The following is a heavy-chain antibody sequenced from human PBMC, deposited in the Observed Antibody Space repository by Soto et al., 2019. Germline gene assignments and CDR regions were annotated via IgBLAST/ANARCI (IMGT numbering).Heavy chain of an antibody. Sequence: SETLSLTCTVSGGSVSSGDYFWSWIRQPPGKGLEWIGYIYYSGSSNYNPSLKSRVTISVHTSKNQFSLKLSSVTAADTAVYYCARARKGSGSDYYYHYGMDVWGKGTTVTVSS. CDR1: GGSVSSGDYF. CDR3: ARARKGSGSDYYYHYGMDV. CDR2: IYYSGSS. D-gene: IGHD3-3*01. J-gene: IGHJ6*04. V-gene: IGHV4-61*08.